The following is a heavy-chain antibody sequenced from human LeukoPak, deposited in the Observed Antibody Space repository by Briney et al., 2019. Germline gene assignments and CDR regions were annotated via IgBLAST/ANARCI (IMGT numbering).Heavy chain of an antibody. V-gene: IGHV3-11*01. CDR2: ISSSGSTI. Sequence: GGSLRLSCAASGFTFSDYYMSWIRQAPGKGLEWASYISSSGSTIYYADSVKGRFTISRDNAKNSLYLQMNSLRAEDTAVYYCASNYWYYYGSGSDDAFDIWGQGTMVTVSS. J-gene: IGHJ3*02. CDR1: GFTFSDYY. CDR3: ASNYWYYYGSGSDDAFDI. D-gene: IGHD3-10*01.